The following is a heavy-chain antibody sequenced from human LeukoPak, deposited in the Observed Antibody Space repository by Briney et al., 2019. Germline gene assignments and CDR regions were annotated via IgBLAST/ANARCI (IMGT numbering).Heavy chain of an antibody. CDR3: ARLPRGGVVVTDY. CDR1: GGSISSYY. J-gene: IGHJ4*02. V-gene: IGHV4-59*08. Sequence: PSETLSLTCTVSGGSISSYYWSWLRQPPGKGLEWIGYIYYSGSTNYNPPLKSRVTISVDTSKNQFSLKLSSVTAADTAVYYCARLPRGGVVVTDYWGQGTLVTVSS. CDR2: IYYSGST. D-gene: IGHD3-3*01.